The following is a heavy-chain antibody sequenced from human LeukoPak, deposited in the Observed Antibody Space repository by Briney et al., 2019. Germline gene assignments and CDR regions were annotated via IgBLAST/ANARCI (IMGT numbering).Heavy chain of an antibody. D-gene: IGHD1-1*01. CDR1: GYSISSGYY. CDR3: TREEGGTTVDY. V-gene: IGHV4-38-2*02. CDR2: IYHSGST. Sequence: SETLSLTCTVSGYSISSGYYWGWIRQPPGKGLEWIGSIYHSGSTYYNPSLKSRITISQDTSKNQFSLKVNSVTAADTAAYYCTREEGGTTVDYWGQGTLVTVSS. J-gene: IGHJ4*02.